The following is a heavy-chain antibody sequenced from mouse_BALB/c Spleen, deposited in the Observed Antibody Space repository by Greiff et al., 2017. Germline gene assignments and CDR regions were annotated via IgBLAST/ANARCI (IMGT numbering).Heavy chain of an antibody. CDR1: GYTFSSYW. CDR3: ARGRAYYGSSLDY. Sequence: VQLVESGAELMKPGASVKISCKATGYTFSSYWIEWVKQRPGHGLEWIGEILPGSGSTNYNEKFKGKATFTADTSSNTAYMQLSSLTSEDSAVYYCARGRAYYGSSLDYWGQGTTLTVSS. D-gene: IGHD1-1*01. CDR2: ILPGSGST. V-gene: IGHV1-9*01. J-gene: IGHJ2*01.